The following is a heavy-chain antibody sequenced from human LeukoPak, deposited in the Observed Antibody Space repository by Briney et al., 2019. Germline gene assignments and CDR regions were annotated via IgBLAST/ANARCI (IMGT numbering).Heavy chain of an antibody. V-gene: IGHV1-24*01. Sequence: ASVKVSCKVSGYTLTELSMHWVRQAPGKGLEWMGGFDPEDGETIYAQKFQGRVTMTEDTSTDTAYMELSSLRSEDTAVYYCATDRFGAVAGTSWFDPWGQGTLVTVSS. CDR2: FDPEDGET. CDR1: GYTLTELS. J-gene: IGHJ5*02. D-gene: IGHD6-19*01. CDR3: ATDRFGAVAGTSWFDP.